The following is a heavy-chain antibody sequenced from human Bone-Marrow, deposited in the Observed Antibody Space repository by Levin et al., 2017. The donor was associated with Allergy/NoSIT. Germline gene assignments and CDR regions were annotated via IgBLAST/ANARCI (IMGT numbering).Heavy chain of an antibody. D-gene: IGHD2-15*01. J-gene: IGHJ6*02. V-gene: IGHV1-18*01. Sequence: GESLKISCKASGYTFSTYGITWVRQAPGQGLEWMGWISGYNGKTNYAQKLQGRVTMTTDTSTSTAYMELRSLRSDDTALYYCARTTSVGYCSGGSCYSDVGYYYGMDVWGQGTTVTVSS. CDR3: ARTTSVGYCSGGSCYSDVGYYYGMDV. CDR2: ISGYNGKT. CDR1: GYTFSTYG.